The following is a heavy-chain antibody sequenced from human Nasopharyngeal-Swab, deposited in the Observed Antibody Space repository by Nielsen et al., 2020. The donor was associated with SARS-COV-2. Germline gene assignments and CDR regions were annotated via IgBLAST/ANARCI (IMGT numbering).Heavy chain of an antibody. V-gene: IGHV3-7*01. J-gene: IGHJ4*02. Sequence: VRQAPGKGLEWVANINQDGYAKYYVDSVKGRFTISRDNAANSLSLQMDSLRAEDTAVYYCVGGMGWRSDYWGQGNLVTVSS. D-gene: IGHD5-24*01. CDR2: INQDGYAK. CDR3: VGGMGWRSDY.